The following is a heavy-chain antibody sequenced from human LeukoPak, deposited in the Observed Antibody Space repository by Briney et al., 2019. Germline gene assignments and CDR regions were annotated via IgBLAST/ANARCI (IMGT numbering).Heavy chain of an antibody. CDR1: GYTFTSYD. V-gene: IGHV1-8*01. J-gene: IGHJ5*02. D-gene: IGHD2-2*03. Sequence: ASVKVSCKASGYTFTSYDFNWVRQAPGQGPEWIEWMNPNSGTTGYAQKFQGRVTMTRDTSISTAYMDLSSLRSEDTAVYYCARVDSKYNWFDPWGQGTLVTVSS. CDR2: MNPNSGTT. CDR3: ARVDSKYNWFDP.